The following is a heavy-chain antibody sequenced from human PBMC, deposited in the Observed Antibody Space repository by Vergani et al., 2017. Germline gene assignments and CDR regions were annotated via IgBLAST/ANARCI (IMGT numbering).Heavy chain of an antibody. CDR3: THRPDCSVGHCYDDY. D-gene: IGHD2-15*01. CDR2: VFWDDDK. J-gene: IGHJ4*02. CDR1: GGSISSGGYY. Sequence: EESGPGLVKPSETLSLTCTVSGGSISSGGYYWSWIRQHPGKGLEWLAIVFWDDDKRYSPSLRNRVTITRDTSRNQVVLTMTNIDPVDTATYYCTHRPDCSVGHCYDDYWGQGTLVTVSS. V-gene: IGHV2-5*08.